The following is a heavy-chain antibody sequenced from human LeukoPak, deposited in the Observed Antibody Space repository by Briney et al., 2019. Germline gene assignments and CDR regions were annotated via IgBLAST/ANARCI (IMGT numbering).Heavy chain of an antibody. CDR1: GFTFSRYW. CDR3: VKEGLGFDP. J-gene: IGHJ5*02. V-gene: IGHV3-74*01. Sequence: PGGSLRLSCAACGFTFSRYWMHWVRQAPGKGLVWVSRINTDGSSTDYADSVKGRFTMSRDNAKNTLYLQMNSLRVEDTAVYYCVKEGLGFDPWGQGTVVTVSS. CDR2: INTDGSST. D-gene: IGHD3-16*01.